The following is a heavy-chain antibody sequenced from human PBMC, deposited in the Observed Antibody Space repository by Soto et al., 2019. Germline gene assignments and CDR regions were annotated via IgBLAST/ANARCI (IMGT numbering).Heavy chain of an antibody. D-gene: IGHD3-16*02. V-gene: IGHV1-69*13. CDR2: IFPKFGTT. CDR3: EAEMTFGKLSVV. Sequence: ASVKVSCKASGDTDTNYVISWVRQAPGQGLEWMGGIFPKFGTTYSAQKLQDRLTITADERTSTVYMQLSSLRLDDTAVYYCEAEMTFGKLSVVWGQGTTVTVSS. CDR1: GDTDTNYV. J-gene: IGHJ6*02.